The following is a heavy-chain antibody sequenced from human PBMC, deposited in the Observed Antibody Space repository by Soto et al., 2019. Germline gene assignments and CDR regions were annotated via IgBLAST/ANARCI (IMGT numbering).Heavy chain of an antibody. Sequence: PWGSLRLSCDASGFTLSGFAMRCCRHSPFQWREWVAVISNDGTNQYYSESVKGRFTISRDNSKNTLYLQMNNLRAEDTAVYYCAKAYYYDSSGYYDNYYAMDVWGQGTTVTVSS. CDR3: AKAYYYDSSGYYDNYYAMDV. CDR2: ISNDGTNQ. D-gene: IGHD3-22*01. CDR1: GFTLSGFA. V-gene: IGHV3-30*18. J-gene: IGHJ6*02.